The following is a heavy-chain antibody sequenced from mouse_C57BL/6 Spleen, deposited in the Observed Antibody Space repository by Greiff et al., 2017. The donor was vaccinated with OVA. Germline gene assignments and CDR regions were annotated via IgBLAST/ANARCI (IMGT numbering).Heavy chain of an antibody. J-gene: IGHJ3*01. CDR3: ASSPTSPGFAY. Sequence: EVQLQQSGPELVKPGASVKISCKASGYTFTDYYMNWVKQSHGKSLEWIGDINPNNGGTSYNQKFKGKATLTVDKSSSTAYMELRSLTSEDSAVYYCASSPTSPGFAYWGQGTLVTVSA. CDR1: GYTFTDYY. V-gene: IGHV1-26*01. D-gene: IGHD1-1*01. CDR2: INPNNGGT.